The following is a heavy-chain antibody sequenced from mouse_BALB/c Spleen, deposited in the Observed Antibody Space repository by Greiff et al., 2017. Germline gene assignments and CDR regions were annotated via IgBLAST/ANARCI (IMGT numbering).Heavy chain of an antibody. D-gene: IGHD1-1*01. Sequence: EVQLQQSGPGLVKPSQSLSLTCTVTGYSITSDYAWNWIRQFPGNKLEWMGYISYSGSTSYNPSLKSRIFITRDTSKNQFFLQLNSVTTEDTATYYCARSGLREGYFDYWGQGTTLTVSS. CDR3: ARSGLREGYFDY. CDR2: ISYSGST. CDR1: GYSITSDYA. V-gene: IGHV3-2*02. J-gene: IGHJ2*01.